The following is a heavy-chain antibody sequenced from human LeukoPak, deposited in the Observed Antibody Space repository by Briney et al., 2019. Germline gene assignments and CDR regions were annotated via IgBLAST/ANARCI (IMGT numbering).Heavy chain of an antibody. J-gene: IGHJ4*02. V-gene: IGHV4-59*01. Sequence: SETLSLTCSVSSGSISGYYWSWIRQPPGKGLEWIAYIHYTGGAKYNASLKSRVTMSVDTPKNQLSLRLNSVTAADTAVYYCAREDHTAMVDSWGQGTLVTVSS. CDR1: SGSISGYY. CDR2: IHYTGGA. D-gene: IGHD5-18*01. CDR3: AREDHTAMVDS.